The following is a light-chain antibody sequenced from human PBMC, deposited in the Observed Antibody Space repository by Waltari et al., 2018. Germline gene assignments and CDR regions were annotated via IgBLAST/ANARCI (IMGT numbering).Light chain of an antibody. CDR2: EVS. CDR3: MQSIQLPIT. Sequence: DIVMTQTPLSLSVTPGQPASISCKSSQSLLHSDGKTYLYWYLQKPGQSPQLLIYEVSNLFSGVPDRFSGSGSGTDFTLKISRVEAEDVGVYYCMQSIQLPITFGQGTRLEIK. J-gene: IGKJ5*01. CDR1: QSLLHSDGKTY. V-gene: IGKV2D-29*02.